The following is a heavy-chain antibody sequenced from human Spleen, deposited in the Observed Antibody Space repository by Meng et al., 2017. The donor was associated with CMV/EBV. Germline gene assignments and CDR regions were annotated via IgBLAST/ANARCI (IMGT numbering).Heavy chain of an antibody. CDR2: IIPIFGTA. J-gene: IGHJ4*02. CDR3: ARAEQLVLDY. Sequence: QVQMVQAGAEVRKPGSSVEVYCKASGGTFSSYAISWVRQAPGQGLEWRGGIIPIFGTANYAQKFQGRVTITADESTSTAYMELSSLRSEDTAVYYCARAEQLVLDYWGQGTLVTVSS. V-gene: IGHV1-69*12. CDR1: GGTFSSYA. D-gene: IGHD6-6*01.